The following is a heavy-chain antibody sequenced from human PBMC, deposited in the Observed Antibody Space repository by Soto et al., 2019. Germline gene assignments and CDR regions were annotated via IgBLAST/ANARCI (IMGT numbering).Heavy chain of an antibody. CDR3: ARDYREIGGGFDY. Sequence: SETLSLTCTVSGGSISSGGYYWSWIRQHPGKGLEWIGYIYYSGSTYYNPSLKSRVTISVDTSKNQFSLKLSSVTAADTAVYYCARDYREIGGGFDYWGQGTLVTVSS. J-gene: IGHJ4*02. D-gene: IGHD3-3*01. CDR1: GGSISSGGYY. V-gene: IGHV4-31*03. CDR2: IYYSGST.